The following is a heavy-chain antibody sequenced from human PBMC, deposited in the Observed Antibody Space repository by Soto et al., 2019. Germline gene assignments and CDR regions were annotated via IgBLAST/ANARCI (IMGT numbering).Heavy chain of an antibody. Sequence: GDSLKLSCKGSGYRFTRYWISWVRQMPGKGLEWMGRIDPSDSYTNYSPSFQGHVTISADKSISTAYLQWSSLKASDTAMYYCARRGGSGWYFDYCGQGTRVTVSS. D-gene: IGHD6-19*01. CDR1: GYRFTRYW. CDR3: ARRGGSGWYFDY. J-gene: IGHJ4*02. CDR2: IDPSDSYT. V-gene: IGHV5-10-1*01.